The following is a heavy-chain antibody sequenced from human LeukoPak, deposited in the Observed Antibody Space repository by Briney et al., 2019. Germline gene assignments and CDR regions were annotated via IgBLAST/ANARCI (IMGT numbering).Heavy chain of an antibody. CDR2: IYHSGST. CDR1: GGSISSSNW. J-gene: IGHJ4*02. CDR3: ATDEYSSSDY. D-gene: IGHD5-18*01. V-gene: IGHV4-4*02. Sequence: SGTLSLTCAVSGGSISSSNWWSWVRPPPGKGLEWIGEIYHSGSTNYNPSLKSRVTISVDTSKNQFSLKLSSVTAADTAVYYCATDEYSSSDYWGQGTLVTVSS.